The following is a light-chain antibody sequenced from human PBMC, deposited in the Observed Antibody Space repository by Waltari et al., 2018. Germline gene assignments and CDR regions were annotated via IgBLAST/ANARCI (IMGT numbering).Light chain of an antibody. J-gene: IGKJ4*01. CDR3: QQSYSFPLT. CDR1: QDISRW. Sequence: DIQMTQSPSSVSASVGDRVTITCRASQDISRWLAWYQQKPGKAPNLLIDAASSLQSGVPSRFSGSGSGTDFTLIISSLQPEDFATYYCQQSYSFPLTFGGGTKVEIK. CDR2: AAS. V-gene: IGKV1-12*01.